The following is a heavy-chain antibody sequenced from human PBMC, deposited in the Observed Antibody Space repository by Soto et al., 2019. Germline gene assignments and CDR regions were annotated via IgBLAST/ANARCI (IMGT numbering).Heavy chain of an antibody. J-gene: IGHJ4*02. V-gene: IGHV4-30-2*01. CDR2: IYYGST. CDR3: ARAGGLGAVAVDY. CDR1: GGSISSGGYS. Sequence: SETLSLTCAVSGGSISSGGYSWSWIRQPPGKGLEWIGYIYYGSTYYNPSLKSRVTISVDRSKNQFSLKLSSVTAADTAVYYYARAGGLGAVAVDYWGQGTLVTVSS. D-gene: IGHD6-19*01.